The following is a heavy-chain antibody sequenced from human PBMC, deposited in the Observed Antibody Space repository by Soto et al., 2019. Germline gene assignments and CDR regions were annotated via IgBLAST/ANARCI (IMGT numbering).Heavy chain of an antibody. CDR2: IYHSGST. CDR3: ARGPPLGF. Sequence: NPSETLSLTCAVSGGSISRGGYSWSWIRQPPGKGLECIGYIYHSGSTYYNPSLKSRVTISIDRSKNQFSLKLSSVTAADTAVYYCARGPPLGFWGQGTLVTVSS. J-gene: IGHJ4*02. CDR1: GGSISRGGYS. V-gene: IGHV4-30-2*01.